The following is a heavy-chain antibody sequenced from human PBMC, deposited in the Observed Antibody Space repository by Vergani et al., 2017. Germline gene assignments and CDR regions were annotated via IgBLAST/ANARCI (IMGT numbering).Heavy chain of an antibody. D-gene: IGHD1-26*01. CDR1: GGSISSYY. V-gene: IGHV4-4*07. J-gene: IGHJ6*02. CDR2: IYTSGST. CDR3: ARGRGSWELSTPKSGMDV. Sequence: QVQLQESGPGLVKPSETLSLTCTVSGGSISSYYWSWIRQPAGKGLEWIGRIYTSGSTNYNPSLKSRVTMSVDTSKNQFSLKLSSVTAADTAVYYCARGRGSWELSTPKSGMDVWGQGTTVTVSS.